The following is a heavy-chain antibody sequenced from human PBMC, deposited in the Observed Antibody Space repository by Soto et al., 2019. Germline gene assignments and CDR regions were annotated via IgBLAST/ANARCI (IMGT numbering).Heavy chain of an antibody. Sequence: RASVKVSCKASGGTFSSYAISWVRQAPGQGLEWMGGIIPIFGTANYAQKFQGRVTITADESTSTAYMELSSLRSEDTAVYYCARGGIAVAGDDYWGQGTLVTVSS. CDR1: GGTFSSYA. CDR2: IIPIFGTA. V-gene: IGHV1-69*13. D-gene: IGHD6-19*01. CDR3: ARGGIAVAGDDY. J-gene: IGHJ4*02.